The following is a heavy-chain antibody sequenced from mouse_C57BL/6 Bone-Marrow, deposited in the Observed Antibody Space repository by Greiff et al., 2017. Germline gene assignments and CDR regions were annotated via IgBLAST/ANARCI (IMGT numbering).Heavy chain of an antibody. CDR1: GYTFTDYE. D-gene: IGHD3-2*02. V-gene: IGHV1-15*01. CDR3: TKGLRSYYFDY. Sequence: QVQLQQSGAELVRPGASVTLSCKASGYTFTDYEMHWVKQTPVHGLEWIGAIDPETGGTAYNQKFKGKAILTADKSSSTPYTELRSLTSEDSAVYYCTKGLRSYYFDYWGQGTTLTVSS. CDR2: IDPETGGT. J-gene: IGHJ2*01.